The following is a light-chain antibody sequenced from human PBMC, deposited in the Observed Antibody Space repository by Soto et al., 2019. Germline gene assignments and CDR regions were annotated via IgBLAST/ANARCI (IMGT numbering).Light chain of an antibody. CDR2: GAS. CDR1: QSVSNNL. V-gene: IGKV3-20*01. J-gene: IGKJ1*01. CDR3: QQYGDSPRT. Sequence: EIVLTQSPGTLSLSPGERATLSCRASQSVSNNLLAWYQQKPGQAPRLLIYGASSRATGIPDRFSGSGSGTEFTLTISRLEPEDFAVFYGQQYGDSPRTFGQGTRVDI.